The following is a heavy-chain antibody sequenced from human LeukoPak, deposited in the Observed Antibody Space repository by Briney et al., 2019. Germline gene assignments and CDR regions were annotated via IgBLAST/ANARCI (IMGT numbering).Heavy chain of an antibody. CDR3: ARGGSVAAAGTVAFDI. CDR1: GFTFSSYA. V-gene: IGHV3-64*01. Sequence: GGSLRLSCAASGFTFSSYAMHWVRQAPGKGLEYVSAISSNGGSTYYANSVKGRFTISRDNSKNTLYLQMGSLRAEDMAVYYCARGGSVAAAGTVAFDIWGQGTMVTVSS. D-gene: IGHD6-13*01. J-gene: IGHJ3*02. CDR2: ISSNGGST.